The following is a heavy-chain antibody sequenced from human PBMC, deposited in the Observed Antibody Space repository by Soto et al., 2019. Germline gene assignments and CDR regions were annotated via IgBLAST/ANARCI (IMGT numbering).Heavy chain of an antibody. Sequence: PSVQVSCKASGYTFTSYGISWVRQAPGQGLEWMGWISAYNGNTNYAQKLQGRVTMTTDTSTSTAYMELRSLRSDDTAVYYCARDTIFGVVANWFDPWGQGTLVTVSS. CDR3: ARDTIFGVVANWFDP. J-gene: IGHJ5*02. CDR2: ISAYNGNT. CDR1: GYTFTSYG. V-gene: IGHV1-18*01. D-gene: IGHD3-3*01.